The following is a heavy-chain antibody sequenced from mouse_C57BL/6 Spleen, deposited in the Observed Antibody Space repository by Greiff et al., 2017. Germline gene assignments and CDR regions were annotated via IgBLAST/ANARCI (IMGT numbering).Heavy chain of an antibody. CDR1: GYAFTNYL. J-gene: IGHJ2*01. CDR3: ARWDTTVFDY. D-gene: IGHD1-1*01. CDR2: INPGSGGT. Sequence: VQLQQSGAELVRPGTSVKVSCKASGYAFTNYLIEWVKQRPGQVLEWIGVINPGSGGTNYNEKFKGKATLTADKSSSTAYMQLSSLTSEDSAVYFCARWDTTVFDYWGQGTTLTVSS. V-gene: IGHV1-54*01.